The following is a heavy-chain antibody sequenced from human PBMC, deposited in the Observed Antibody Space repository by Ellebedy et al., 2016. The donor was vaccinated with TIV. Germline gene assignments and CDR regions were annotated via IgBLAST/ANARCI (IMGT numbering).Heavy chain of an antibody. V-gene: IGHV3-23*01. CDR1: GFTFSNYA. Sequence: GESLKISCAASGFTFSNYAMSWVRQAPGKGLEWVSAISRSGGSTYHAGSVKGRFTISRDNSKDTLYLQMNSLRAEDTAVYYCANVYSSTWADSWGQGTLVTVSS. CDR3: ANVYSSTWADS. CDR2: ISRSGGST. D-gene: IGHD6-13*01. J-gene: IGHJ4*02.